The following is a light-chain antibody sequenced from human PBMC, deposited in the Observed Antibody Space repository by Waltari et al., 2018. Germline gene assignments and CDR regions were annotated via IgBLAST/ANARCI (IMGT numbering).Light chain of an antibody. CDR3: AAWDDSLSVV. V-gene: IGLV1-44*01. CDR2: SNN. Sequence: YHQHPETTHKLVIYSNNERPSGVPDRFFGSKCGSSASLGISGLQSEDESDYYCAAWDDSLSVVFGGGTKLTVL. J-gene: IGLJ2*01.